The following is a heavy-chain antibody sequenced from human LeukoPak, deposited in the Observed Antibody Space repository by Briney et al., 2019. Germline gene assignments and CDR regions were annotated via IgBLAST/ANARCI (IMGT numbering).Heavy chain of an antibody. J-gene: IGHJ3*02. Sequence: SETLSLTCTVSGGSISSGSYYWSWIRQPAGKGLEWIGRIYTSGSTNYNPSLKSRVTTSVDTSKNQFSLKLSSVTAADTAVYYCASGSDAFDIWGQGTMVTVSS. V-gene: IGHV4-61*02. CDR3: ASGSDAFDI. CDR2: IYTSGST. CDR1: GGSISSGSYY.